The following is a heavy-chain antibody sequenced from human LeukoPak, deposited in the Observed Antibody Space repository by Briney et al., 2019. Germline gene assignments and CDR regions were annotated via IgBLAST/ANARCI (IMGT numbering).Heavy chain of an antibody. CDR1: GGSISSSSYY. CDR2: IYYSGST. J-gene: IGHJ4*02. Sequence: KASETLSLTCTVSGGSISSSSYYWGWIRQPPGKGLEWIGSIYYSGSTYYNPSLKSRVTISVDTSKNQFSLKLSSVTAADTAVYYCARDPAPLYYFDYWGQGTPVTVSS. CDR3: ARDPAPLYYFDY. V-gene: IGHV4-39*02. D-gene: IGHD2-2*01.